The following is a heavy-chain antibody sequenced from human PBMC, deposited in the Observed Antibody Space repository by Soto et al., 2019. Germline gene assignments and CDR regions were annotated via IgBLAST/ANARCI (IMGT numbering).Heavy chain of an antibody. J-gene: IGHJ4*02. CDR3: VRDPQRNDY. V-gene: IGHV1-18*04. CDR1: GYDFSSYG. Sequence: QVQLVPSGAEVKKPGAAVKVSCKASGYDFSSYGISWVRQAPGQGLEWMGCISAANGNRDYAQQFQGRVTMTSDTSRTTAYMELRSMRSDDTAVYYCVRDPQRNDYWGQGTLVNVSS. CDR2: ISAANGNR. D-gene: IGHD2-2*01.